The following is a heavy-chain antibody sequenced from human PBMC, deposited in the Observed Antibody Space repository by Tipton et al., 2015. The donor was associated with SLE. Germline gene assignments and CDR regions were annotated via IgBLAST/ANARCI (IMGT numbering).Heavy chain of an antibody. J-gene: IGHJ4*02. CDR1: GFTFSSYA. CDR2: ISGSGGST. CDR3: ARFGGSYYYYFDY. D-gene: IGHD1-26*01. Sequence: SLRLSCAASGFTFSSYAMSWVRQAPGKGLEWVSAISGSGGSTYYADSVKGRFTISRDNAKNSLYLQMNSLRAEDTAVYYCARFGGSYYYYFDYWGQGTLVTVSS. V-gene: IGHV3-23*01.